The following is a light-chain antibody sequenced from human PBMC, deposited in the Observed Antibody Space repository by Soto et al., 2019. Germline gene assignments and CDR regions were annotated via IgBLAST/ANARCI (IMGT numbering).Light chain of an antibody. CDR1: SANIGAGYD. Sequence: QSVLTRPPSVSGAPGQRVTISCTGSSANIGAGYDVHWYQHLPGTAPKLLIYGNSNRPSGVPDRFSASKSGTSASLAITGLQAEDEADYYCQSYDSSLSGFYVFGTGTKITVL. V-gene: IGLV1-40*01. CDR3: QSYDSSLSGFYV. J-gene: IGLJ1*01. CDR2: GNS.